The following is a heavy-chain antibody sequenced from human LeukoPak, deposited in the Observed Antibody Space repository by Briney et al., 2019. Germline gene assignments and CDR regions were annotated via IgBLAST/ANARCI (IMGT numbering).Heavy chain of an antibody. V-gene: IGHV1-18*01. D-gene: IGHD2-2*01. CDR1: GYTFTSYV. CDR2: ISAYNGNT. Sequence: ASVRVSSKASGYTFTSYVVSWVRQAPGQGRERMGWISAYNGNTNYAQKLQGRVTMTTDPSTSTAYRELRSLRSDDTAVYYCARSHLVVVPAAMDYWGQGTLVTVS. J-gene: IGHJ4*02. CDR3: ARSHLVVVPAAMDY.